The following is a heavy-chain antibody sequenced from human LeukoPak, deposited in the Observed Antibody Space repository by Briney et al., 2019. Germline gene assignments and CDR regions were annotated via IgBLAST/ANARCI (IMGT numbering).Heavy chain of an antibody. V-gene: IGHV4-59*01. D-gene: IGHD3-22*01. CDR3: AREDSSGSSAFDI. CDR1: GASISGYC. J-gene: IGHJ3*02. CDR2: IYYSGST. Sequence: SETLSLTCTVSGASISGYCWSWIRLPPGKGLEWIGDIYYSGSTNYNPSLKSRVTISVDTSKNQLSLKLSSVTAADTAMYYCAREDSSGSSAFDIWGHGTVVTVSS.